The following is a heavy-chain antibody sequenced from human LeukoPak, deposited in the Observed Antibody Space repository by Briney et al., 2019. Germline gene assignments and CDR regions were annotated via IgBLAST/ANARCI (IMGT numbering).Heavy chain of an antibody. CDR1: GYTFTNYY. V-gene: IGHV7-4-1*02. CDR3: ARGGKLEELL. Sequence: ASVKVSCKASGYTFTNYYMHWVRQAPGQGLEWMGWINTNTRNPTYAQGFTGRFVFSLDTSVSTAYLQISSLKAEDTAVYYCARGGKLEELLWGQGTLVTVSS. D-gene: IGHD3-10*01. CDR2: INTNTRNP. J-gene: IGHJ4*02.